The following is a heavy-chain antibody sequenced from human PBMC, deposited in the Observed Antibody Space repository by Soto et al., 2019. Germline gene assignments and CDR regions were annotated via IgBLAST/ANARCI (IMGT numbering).Heavy chain of an antibody. CDR3: TRIDCTGDSCNTSYYYGLDV. V-gene: IGHV3-33*01. Sequence: QVQLVESGGGVVQPGRSLRVSCAASGFTFSTYGMHWVRQAPGKGLEWVAVIWYDGGNKYYADSVKGRFTISRDNSKNTRYLQMNSLRDEDTAVYYCTRIDCTGDSCNTSYYYGLDVWGQGTTVIVSS. D-gene: IGHD2-15*01. J-gene: IGHJ6*02. CDR2: IWYDGGNK. CDR1: GFTFSTYG.